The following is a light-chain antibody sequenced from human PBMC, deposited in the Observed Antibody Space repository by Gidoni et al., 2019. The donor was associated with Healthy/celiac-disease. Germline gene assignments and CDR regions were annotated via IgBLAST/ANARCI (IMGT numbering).Light chain of an antibody. J-gene: IGKJ3*01. Sequence: EIVLTQSPATLSLSPGERATLSCRASQSVSSYLAWYQQKPGQAPMLLIYDASNRSTGIPARFSGSGSGTDFTLTISSLAPEDFAVYYCQQRSNWPFTFXPXTKVDIK. CDR3: QQRSNWPFT. CDR2: DAS. CDR1: QSVSSY. V-gene: IGKV3-11*01.